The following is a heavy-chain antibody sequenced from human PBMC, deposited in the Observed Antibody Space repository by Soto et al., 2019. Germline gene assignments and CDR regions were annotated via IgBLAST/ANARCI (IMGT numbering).Heavy chain of an antibody. CDR3: ARAPEMDIVVVPAASAL. CDR2: INHSGST. CDR1: GGSFSGYY. V-gene: IGHV4-34*01. J-gene: IGHJ6*02. D-gene: IGHD2-2*03. Sequence: SETLSLTCAVYGGSFSGYYWSWIRQPPGKGLEWIGEINHSGSTNYNPSLKSRVTISVDTSENQFSLKLSSVTAADTAVYYCARAPEMDIVVVPAASALWGQGTTVTVSS.